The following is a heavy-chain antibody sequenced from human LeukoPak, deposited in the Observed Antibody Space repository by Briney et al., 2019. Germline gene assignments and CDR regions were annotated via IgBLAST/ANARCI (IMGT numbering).Heavy chain of an antibody. J-gene: IGHJ4*02. CDR3: ARSHIVVVTGNYYFDY. CDR1: GYTFTSYD. CDR2: MNPNSGNT. D-gene: IGHD2-21*02. V-gene: IGHV1-8*03. Sequence: GASVKVSCKASGYTFTSYDINWVRQATGQGLEWMGWMNPNSGNTGYAQKFQGRVTITTDESTSTAYMELSSLRSEDTAVYYCARSHIVVVTGNYYFDYWGQGTLVTFSS.